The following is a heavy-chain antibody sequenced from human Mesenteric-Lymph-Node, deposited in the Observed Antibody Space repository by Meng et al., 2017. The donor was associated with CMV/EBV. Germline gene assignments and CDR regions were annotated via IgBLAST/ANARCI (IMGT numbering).Heavy chain of an antibody. CDR3: AKVVGGINWALEY. D-gene: IGHD1-1*01. CDR1: GFTFSHYA. J-gene: IGHJ4*02. CDR2: IYSDGKSK. V-gene: IGHV3-23*03. Sequence: SGFTFSHYAMSWVRQAPGKGLEWVSLIYSDGKSKAYTDYVKGHFTISRDNSKDTLYLQMDNLRSEDTAVYYCAKVVGGINWALEYWGQGTLVTVSS.